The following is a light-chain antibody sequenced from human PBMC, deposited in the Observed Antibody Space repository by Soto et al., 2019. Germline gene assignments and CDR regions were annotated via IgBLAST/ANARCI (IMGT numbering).Light chain of an antibody. CDR2: GAS. V-gene: IGKV3D-15*01. CDR1: QSVSSN. Sequence: EIVMTQSPATLSVSPGERATLFCRASQSVSSNLAWYQQKPGQAPRLLIYGASTRATGIPARFSGSGSGTEFTLTVSSLQSEDFAVYYCKQYDNWPPETFGQGTKVKIK. J-gene: IGKJ1*01. CDR3: KQYDNWPPET.